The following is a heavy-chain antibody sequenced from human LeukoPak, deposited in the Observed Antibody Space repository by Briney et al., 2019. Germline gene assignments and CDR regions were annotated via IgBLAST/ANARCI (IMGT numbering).Heavy chain of an antibody. Sequence: SVKVSCKASGGTFSSYAISWVRQAPGQGLEWMGGIIPIFGTANYAQKFQGRVTITADESTSTAYMELSSLRSEDTAVYYCARDGYLGSSVFDYWGQGALVTVSS. J-gene: IGHJ4*02. CDR3: ARDGYLGSSVFDY. V-gene: IGHV1-69*13. CDR1: GGTFSSYA. CDR2: IIPIFGTA. D-gene: IGHD6-13*01.